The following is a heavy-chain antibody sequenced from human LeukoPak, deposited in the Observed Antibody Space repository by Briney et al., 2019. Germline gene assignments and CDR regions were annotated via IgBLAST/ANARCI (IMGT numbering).Heavy chain of an antibody. Sequence: GGSLRLSCAASGFTFSSYGMHWVRQAPGKGLEWVAFIRYDGSNKYYADSVKGRFTISRDNSKNTLYLQMNSLRAEDTAVYYCAKDFYYYGSGSPPKYWGQGNLVTVSS. CDR3: AKDFYYYGSGSPPKY. CDR1: GFTFSSYG. D-gene: IGHD3-10*01. V-gene: IGHV3-30*02. J-gene: IGHJ4*02. CDR2: IRYDGSNK.